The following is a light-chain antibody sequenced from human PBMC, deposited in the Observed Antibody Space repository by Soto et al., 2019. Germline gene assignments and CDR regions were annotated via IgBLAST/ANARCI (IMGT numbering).Light chain of an antibody. CDR2: EGN. CDR3: CSFAGSSTYTWV. CDR1: SSDVGSY. V-gene: IGLV2-23*01. Sequence: QSVLTQPASVSGSPGQSITISCTGTSSDVGSYVSWYQQHPGKAPKLIIYEGNERPSGVSNRFSGSKSANTASLPISGLQAEDEGDYYCCSFAGSSTYTWVFGGGTKLTVL. J-gene: IGLJ3*02.